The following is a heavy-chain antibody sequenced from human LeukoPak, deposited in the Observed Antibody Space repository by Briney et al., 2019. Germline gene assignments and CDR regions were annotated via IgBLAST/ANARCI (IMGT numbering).Heavy chain of an antibody. CDR2: IYTSGNT. D-gene: IGHD2-15*01. J-gene: IGHJ2*01. Sequence: SETLSLTCTVSGGSIISYFWAWIRQPAGEGLEWIGRIYTSGNTDYNPSLESRVTMSVDTSKNQFSLKLPSVTGADTAVYYCAREAGGQGHGWNYDLWGRGTLVTVSS. V-gene: IGHV4-4*07. CDR1: GGSIISYF. CDR3: AREAGGQGHGWNYDL.